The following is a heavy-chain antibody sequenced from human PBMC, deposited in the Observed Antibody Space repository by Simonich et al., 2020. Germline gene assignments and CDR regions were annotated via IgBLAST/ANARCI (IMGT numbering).Heavy chain of an antibody. Sequence: EVQLVESGGGLVQPGGSLRLSCAASGFTFSGYWLHWVRQAPGKGLVWGSRSNSEGSITSYADSGKGRFTISRDNAKNTLYRQMNSLRAEDTAVYYWARNRLDYWGQGTLVTVSS. CDR3: ARNRLDY. V-gene: IGHV3-74*01. CDR1: GFTFSGYW. CDR2: SNSEGSIT. J-gene: IGHJ4*02.